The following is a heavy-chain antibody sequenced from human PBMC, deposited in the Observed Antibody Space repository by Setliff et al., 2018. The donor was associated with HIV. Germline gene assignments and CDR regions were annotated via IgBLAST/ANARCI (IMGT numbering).Heavy chain of an antibody. CDR2: INHSGST. J-gene: IGHJ5*02. D-gene: IGHD7-27*01. Sequence: PGGSLRLSCAASGFTFNNAWMTWVRQAPGKGLEWIGEINHSGSTNYNPSLKSRVAISVDTSRNRVSLKMTSVTAADTAVYYCARARLLGGFLSWGRGALVTVSS. CDR3: ARARLLGGFLS. V-gene: IGHV4-34*01. CDR1: GFTFNNAW.